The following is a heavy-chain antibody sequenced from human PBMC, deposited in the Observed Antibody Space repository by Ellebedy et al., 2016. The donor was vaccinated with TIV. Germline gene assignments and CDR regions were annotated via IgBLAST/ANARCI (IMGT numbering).Heavy chain of an antibody. J-gene: IGHJ6*02. V-gene: IGHV3-48*02. Sequence: GESLKISCAASGFTFSSYSMNWVRQAPGKGLEWVSYISSSSSTIYYADSVKGRFTISRDNAKNSLYLQMNSLRDEDTAVYYCARDPNYGGNSGCMDVWGQGTTVTVSS. CDR1: GFTFSSYS. D-gene: IGHD4-23*01. CDR3: ARDPNYGGNSGCMDV. CDR2: ISSSSSTI.